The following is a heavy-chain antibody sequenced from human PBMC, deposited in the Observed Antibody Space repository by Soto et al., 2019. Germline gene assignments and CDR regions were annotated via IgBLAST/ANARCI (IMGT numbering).Heavy chain of an antibody. CDR1: GGSISSSSYY. V-gene: IGHV4-39*07. D-gene: IGHD1-1*01. CDR3: ARVSVGTGAYYFDY. J-gene: IGHJ4*02. CDR2: IYYSGST. Sequence: SLTCTVSGGSISSSSYYWGWIRQPPGKGLEWIGSIYYSGSTYYNPSLKSRVTISVDTSKNQFSLKLSSVTAADTAVYYCARVSVGTGAYYFDYWGQGTLVTVSS.